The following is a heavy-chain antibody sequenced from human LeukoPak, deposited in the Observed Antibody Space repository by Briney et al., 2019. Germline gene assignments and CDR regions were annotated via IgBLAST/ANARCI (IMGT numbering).Heavy chain of an antibody. D-gene: IGHD6-19*01. Sequence: SETLSLTCAVYGGSFSGYYWSWVRQPPGKGLEWVGEINHSGSTNYNPSLKSRVTISLDTSKHQFSLTLSSVTAADTAVYYCASPVSGSSGWYYNYWGQGTLVTVSS. CDR3: ASPVSGSSGWYYNY. V-gene: IGHV4-34*01. J-gene: IGHJ4*02. CDR1: GGSFSGYY. CDR2: INHSGST.